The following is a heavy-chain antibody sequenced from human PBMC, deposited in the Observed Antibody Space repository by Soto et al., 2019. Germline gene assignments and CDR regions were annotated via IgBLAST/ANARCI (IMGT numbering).Heavy chain of an antibody. CDR3: ARSSTSANYFDY. Sequence: QVQLQESGPGLVKPSQTLSLTCTVSGGSISSGGYYWSWIRQHPGKGLEWIGYIDYSGSTYYNPSLKSRVTISVDTSKNPCSLKLSSVTAADTAVYYWARSSTSANYFDYWGQGTLVTVSS. D-gene: IGHD2-2*01. CDR2: IDYSGST. V-gene: IGHV4-31*03. J-gene: IGHJ4*02. CDR1: GGSISSGGYY.